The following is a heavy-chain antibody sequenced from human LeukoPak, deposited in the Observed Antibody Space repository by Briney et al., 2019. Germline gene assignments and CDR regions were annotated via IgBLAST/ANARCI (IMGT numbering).Heavy chain of an antibody. CDR2: ISGSGGST. CDR3: TRDPDIVVVPAAMLGGYYYYYMDV. V-gene: IGHV3-23*01. J-gene: IGHJ6*03. D-gene: IGHD2-2*01. Sequence: PGGSLRLSCAASGFTFSSYGMSWVRQAPGKGLEWVSAISGSGGSTYYADSVKGRFTISRDNSKNTLYLQMNSLKTEDTAVYYYTRDPDIVVVPAAMLGGYYYYYMDVWGKGTTVTISS. CDR1: GFTFSSYG.